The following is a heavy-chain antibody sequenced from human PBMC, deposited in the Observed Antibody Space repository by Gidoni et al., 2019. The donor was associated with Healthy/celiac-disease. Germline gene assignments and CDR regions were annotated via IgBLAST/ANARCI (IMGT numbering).Heavy chain of an antibody. D-gene: IGHD3-22*01. CDR1: GGSISSSSYY. CDR2: IYYSGST. V-gene: IGHV4-39*07. J-gene: IGHJ4*02. Sequence: QLQLQESGPGLVKPSETLSLTCTVSGGSISSSSYYWGWIRQPPGKGLEWIGSIYYSGSTYYNPSLKSRVTISVDTSKNQFSLKLSSVTAADTAVYYCAREDYYDSSGPYTYYFDYWGQGTLVTVSS. CDR3: AREDYYDSSGPYTYYFDY.